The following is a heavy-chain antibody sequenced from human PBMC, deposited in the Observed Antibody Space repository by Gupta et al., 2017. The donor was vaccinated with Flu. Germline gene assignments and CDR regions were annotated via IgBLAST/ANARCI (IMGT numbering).Heavy chain of an antibody. V-gene: IGHV3-48*02. CDR3: ARDRLGGYCSGGSCTNGGY. CDR2: ISSSSSTI. D-gene: IGHD2-15*01. Sequence: EVQLVESGGGLVQPGGSLRLSCAASGFTFSSYSMNWVRQAPGKGLEWVSYISSSSSTIYYADSVKGRFTISRDNAKNSLYLQMNSLRDEETAVYYCARDRLGGYCSGGSCTNGGYWGQGTLVTVSS. J-gene: IGHJ4*02. CDR1: GFTFSSYS.